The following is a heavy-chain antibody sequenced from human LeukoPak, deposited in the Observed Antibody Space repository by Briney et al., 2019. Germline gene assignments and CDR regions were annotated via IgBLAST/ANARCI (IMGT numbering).Heavy chain of an antibody. Sequence: SQTLSLTCTVSGGSISSVDYYWSWIRQPPGKGLEWIGYIYYSGSTYYTPSHKGRVTISVDTSKNQFSLKLSSVTAADTAVYYCAREATTVTPGYFDYWGQGTLVSVSS. CDR1: GGSISSVDYY. V-gene: IGHV4-30-4*08. CDR3: AREATTVTPGYFDY. D-gene: IGHD4-11*01. J-gene: IGHJ4*02. CDR2: IYYSGST.